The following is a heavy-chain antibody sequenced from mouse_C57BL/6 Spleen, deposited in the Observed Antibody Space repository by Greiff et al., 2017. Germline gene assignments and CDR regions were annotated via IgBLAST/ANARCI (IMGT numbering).Heavy chain of an antibody. CDR1: GYTFTSYW. Sequence: QVQLQQPGAELVKPGASVKVSCKASGYTFTSYWMHWVKQRPGQGLEWIGRIHPSDSDTNYNQKFKGKATLTVDKSSSTAYMQLSSLTSEDSAVYYGAIWGLRQGGSYYALDYWGQGTSVTVSS. V-gene: IGHV1-74*01. CDR3: AIWGLRQGGSYYALDY. J-gene: IGHJ4*01. CDR2: IHPSDSDT. D-gene: IGHD2-4*01.